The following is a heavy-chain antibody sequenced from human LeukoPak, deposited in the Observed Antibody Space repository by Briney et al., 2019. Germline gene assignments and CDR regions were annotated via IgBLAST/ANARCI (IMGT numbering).Heavy chain of an antibody. Sequence: PGGSLRLSCAASGFTFSTYTMNWVRQAPGKRLEWVSTVSDSSDVHYSDSVKGRFTISRDNARNSLYLQMNSLRDEDTAVYYCARDGLHTAHFDYWGQGTLVTVSS. CDR1: GFTFSTYT. CDR2: VSDSSDV. V-gene: IGHV3-48*02. D-gene: IGHD5-18*01. J-gene: IGHJ4*02. CDR3: ARDGLHTAHFDY.